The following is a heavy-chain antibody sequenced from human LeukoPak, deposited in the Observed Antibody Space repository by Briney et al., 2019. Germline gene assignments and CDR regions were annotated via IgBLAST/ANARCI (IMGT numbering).Heavy chain of an antibody. CDR2: INHSGST. V-gene: IGHV4-34*01. D-gene: IGHD3-10*01. Sequence: YPSGTLSLTCAVYGGSFSGYYWSWIRQPPGKGLEWIGEINHSGSTNYNPSLKSRVTISVDTSKNQFSLKLSSVTAADTAVYYCANLWFGSSYNWFDPWGQGTLVTVSS. CDR1: GGSFSGYY. CDR3: ANLWFGSSYNWFDP. J-gene: IGHJ5*02.